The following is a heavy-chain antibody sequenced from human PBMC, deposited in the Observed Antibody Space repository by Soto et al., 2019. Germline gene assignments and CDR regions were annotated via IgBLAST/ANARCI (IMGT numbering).Heavy chain of an antibody. Sequence: ASVKVSCKASGYTFTSYGISWVRQAPGQGLEWMGWISANNGNTNYAQKFQGRVTMTRNTSTSTAYMELSSLRSEDTAVYYCARGRVRGYYYYMDVWGKGTTVTVSS. D-gene: IGHD3-10*01. CDR1: GYTFTSYG. J-gene: IGHJ6*03. CDR2: ISANNGNT. V-gene: IGHV1-18*01. CDR3: ARGRVRGYYYYMDV.